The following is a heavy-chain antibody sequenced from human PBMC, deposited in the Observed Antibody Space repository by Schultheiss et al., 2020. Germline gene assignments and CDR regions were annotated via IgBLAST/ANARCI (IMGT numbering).Heavy chain of an antibody. CDR3: TTDRGYFFTDV. V-gene: IGHV3-15*07. D-gene: IGHD6-25*01. CDR1: GFTFSSYS. Sequence: GGSLRLSCAASGFTFSSYSMNWVRQAPGKGLEWVGRIKSKTDGGTTDYAAPVKGRFTISRDDSKNTLYLQMNSLKTEDTAVYYCTTDRGYFFTDVWGQGTTVTVSS. J-gene: IGHJ6*02. CDR2: IKSKTDGGTT.